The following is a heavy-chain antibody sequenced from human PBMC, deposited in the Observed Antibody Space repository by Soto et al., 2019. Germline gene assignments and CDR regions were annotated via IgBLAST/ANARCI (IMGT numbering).Heavy chain of an antibody. CDR3: ARVPDG. Sequence: QLQLQESGSGRVKPSQTLSLTCAVSGGSISSGGYSWSWIRQPPGKGLEWIGYIYHSGSTYYNPSIQSRVTISVDRSKNQVSLKRCAVTAGHTAVFYCARVPDGWGQVTLVTVSS. CDR1: GGSISSGGYS. CDR2: IYHSGST. V-gene: IGHV4-30-2*01. J-gene: IGHJ4*02. D-gene: IGHD2-2*01.